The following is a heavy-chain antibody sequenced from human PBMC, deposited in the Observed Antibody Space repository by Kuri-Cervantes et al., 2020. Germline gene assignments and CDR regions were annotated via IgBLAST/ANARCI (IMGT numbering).Heavy chain of an antibody. D-gene: IGHD3-3*01. CDR1: GFTFSNAW. Sequence: GESLKISCVASGFTFSNAWMSWVRQAPGKGLEWVGRIKSKADGGTIDYATPVKGRVIISRDDSKNTLYLQMNSLKTEDTAVYYCTTDRFPPSSFFWGQGTMVTVSS. J-gene: IGHJ3*01. CDR3: TTDRFPPSSFF. V-gene: IGHV3-15*01. CDR2: IKSKADGGTI.